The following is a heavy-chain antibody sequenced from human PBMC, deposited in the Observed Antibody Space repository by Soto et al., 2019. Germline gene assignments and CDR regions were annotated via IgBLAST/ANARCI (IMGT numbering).Heavy chain of an antibody. CDR3: ARNYDFWSGYYVDYYYVMDV. D-gene: IGHD3-3*01. CDR1: GYTFTSYG. V-gene: IGHV1-18*01. CDR2: ISAYNGNT. J-gene: IGHJ6*02. Sequence: ASVKVSCKASGYTFTSYGISWVRQAPGQGLEWMGWISAYNGNTNYAQKPQGRVTMTTDTSTSTAYMELRSLRSDDTAVYYCARNYDFWSGYYVDYYYVMDVCGQGTTVTVSS.